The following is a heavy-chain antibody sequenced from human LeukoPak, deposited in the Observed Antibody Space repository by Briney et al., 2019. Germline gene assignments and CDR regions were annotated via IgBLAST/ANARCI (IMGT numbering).Heavy chain of an antibody. D-gene: IGHD4-17*01. CDR3: AKDVVSGDYSYFDY. Sequence: GGSLRLSCAASGFTFSSYAMSWVRQAPGKGLEWVSAISGSGGSTYYADSVKGRFTISRDNSKNTLYLQMNSLRAEDAAVYYCAKDVVSGDYSYFDYWGQGTLVTVSS. V-gene: IGHV3-23*01. CDR1: GFTFSSYA. J-gene: IGHJ4*02. CDR2: ISGSGGST.